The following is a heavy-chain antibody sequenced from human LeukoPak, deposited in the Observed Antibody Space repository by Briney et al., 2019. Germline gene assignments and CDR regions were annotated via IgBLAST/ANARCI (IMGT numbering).Heavy chain of an antibody. CDR2: INHSGST. D-gene: IGHD3-22*01. V-gene: IGHV4-34*01. CDR3: AQTPGGGYYYGRDY. J-gene: IGHJ4*02. CDR1: GGSFSGYY. Sequence: SETLSLTCAVYGGSFSGYYWSWIRQPPGKGLEWIGEINHSGSTNYNPSLKSRVTISVDTSKNQFSLRLSSVTAADTAVYYCAQTPGGGYYYGRDYWGQGTLVTVSS.